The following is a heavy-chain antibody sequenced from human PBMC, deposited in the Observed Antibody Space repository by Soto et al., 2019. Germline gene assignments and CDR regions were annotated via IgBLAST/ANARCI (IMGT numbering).Heavy chain of an antibody. J-gene: IGHJ4*02. CDR1: GGTFSSYA. CDR3: ARVPHYYDSSGYLFDY. Sequence: QVQLVQSGAEVKKPGSSVKVSCKASGGTFSSYAISWVRQAPGQGLEWMGGIIPIFGTANYAQKFQGRVTITADESTSTAYMELSSLRSEDTAVYYCARVPHYYDSSGYLFDYWGQGTLVTVSS. D-gene: IGHD3-22*01. V-gene: IGHV1-69*12. CDR2: IIPIFGTA.